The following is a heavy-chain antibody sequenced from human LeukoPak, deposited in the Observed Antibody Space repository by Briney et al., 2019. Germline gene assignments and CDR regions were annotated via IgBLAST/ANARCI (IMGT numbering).Heavy chain of an antibody. CDR1: GFTFSTYA. J-gene: IGHJ4*02. CDR2: ISYDGSSK. Sequence: GGSLRLSCAASGFTFSTYAMYWVRQAPGKGLEWVAVISYDGSSKYYADSVKGRFTISRDNSKNSLYLQMNSLRAEDTAVYYCARDLLLADNGGSSAHDYWGQGTLVTVSS. D-gene: IGHD2-15*01. V-gene: IGHV3-30*04. CDR3: ARDLLLADNGGSSAHDY.